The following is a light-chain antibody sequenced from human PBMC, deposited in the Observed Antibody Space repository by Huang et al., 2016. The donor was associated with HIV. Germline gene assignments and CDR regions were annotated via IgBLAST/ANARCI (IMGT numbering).Light chain of an antibody. CDR2: AAS. J-gene: IGKJ5*01. Sequence: AVQLTQFPSSLSASVGDRVVITCRASQDISHSLAWYQQKPGMAPKLLISAASKLQCGVSTRFSGGSAGAYFTLFITNVQPEDVATYYCQQLHDYPVTFGRGTRLDIK. V-gene: IGKV1D-13*01. CDR1: QDISHS. CDR3: QQLHDYPVT.